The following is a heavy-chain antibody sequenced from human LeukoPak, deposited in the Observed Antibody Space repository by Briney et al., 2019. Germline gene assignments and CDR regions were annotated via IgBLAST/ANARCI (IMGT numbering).Heavy chain of an antibody. V-gene: IGHV4-39*07. CDR1: GGSISSSSYS. J-gene: IGHJ4*02. CDR3: AGGTYYNILTGYYDY. CDR2: IYYSGST. Sequence: PSETLSLTCTVSGGSISSSSYSWGWIRQPPGKGLEWIGSIYYSGSTYYNPSLKSRITMSVDTSKNQFSLKLSSVTAADTAVYYCAGGTYYNILTGYYDYWGQGTLVTVSS. D-gene: IGHD3-9*01.